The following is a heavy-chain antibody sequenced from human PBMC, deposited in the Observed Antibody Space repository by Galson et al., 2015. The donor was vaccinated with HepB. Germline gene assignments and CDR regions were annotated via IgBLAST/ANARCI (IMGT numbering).Heavy chain of an antibody. CDR2: ASSDGR. Sequence: SLRLSCAASGFTFSRHTIYWVRQPPGKGLEWVAVASSDGRKGRFTISSDNSKNTLYLQMNGLRREDTAVYYCVRDRRRSSGYYLSPDGMDVWGQGTTVTVSS. CDR3: VRDRRRSSGYYLSPDGMDV. J-gene: IGHJ6*02. D-gene: IGHD6-19*01. CDR1: GFTFSRHT. V-gene: IGHV3-30*04.